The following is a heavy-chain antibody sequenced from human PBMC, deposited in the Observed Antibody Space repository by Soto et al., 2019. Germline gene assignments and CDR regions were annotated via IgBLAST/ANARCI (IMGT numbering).Heavy chain of an antibody. CDR3: VSESRYWSGGSCYCLPGIDY. Sequence: QVQLVQSGAEVKKPGSSVKVSCKASGGTFSSYAISWVRQAPGQGLEWMGGINPVFGTANYAQKVQGRVTITADESTSTAYMERSSLRSEDAAVYYFVSESRYWSGGSCYCLPGIDYWGQGTLVTVSS. CDR1: GGTFSSYA. J-gene: IGHJ4*02. V-gene: IGHV1-69*12. D-gene: IGHD2-15*01. CDR2: INPVFGTA.